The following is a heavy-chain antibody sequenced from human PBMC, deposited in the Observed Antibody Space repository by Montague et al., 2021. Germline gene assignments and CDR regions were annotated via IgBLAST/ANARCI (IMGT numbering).Heavy chain of an antibody. Sequence: SETLSLTCTVSGASINSSPYYWGWIRQPPGKGLEWIGSIYYSANTYYNPSLKSRLSTSVDTTKNQFSLRLKSVTAADTAVYHCARVDCDGDCYTFDPWGQGTLVTVS. CDR2: IYYSANT. CDR3: ARVDCDGDCYTFDP. V-gene: IGHV4-39*01. CDR1: GASINSSPYY. D-gene: IGHD2-21*02. J-gene: IGHJ5*02.